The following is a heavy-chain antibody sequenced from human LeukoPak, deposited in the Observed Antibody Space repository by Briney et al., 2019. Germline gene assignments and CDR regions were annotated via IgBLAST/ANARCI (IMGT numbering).Heavy chain of an antibody. D-gene: IGHD2-15*01. J-gene: IGHJ5*02. CDR1: GGSISSSSYY. CDR3: ARDRGDWVLCSGGSCYAGGWFDP. Sequence: PSETLSLTCTVSGGSISSSSYYWSWIRQPPGKGLEWIGYIYYSGSTNYNPSLKSRVTISVDTSKNQFSLKLSSVTAADTAVYYCARDRGDWVLCSGGSCYAGGWFDPWGQGTLVTVSS. V-gene: IGHV4-61*01. CDR2: IYYSGST.